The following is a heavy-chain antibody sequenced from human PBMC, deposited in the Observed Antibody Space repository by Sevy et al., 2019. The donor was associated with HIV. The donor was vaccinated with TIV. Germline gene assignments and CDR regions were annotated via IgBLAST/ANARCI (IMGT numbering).Heavy chain of an antibody. V-gene: IGHV1-18*01. CDR2: ISAYNGNT. CDR1: GYTFTSYG. CDR3: AIAHYGVNPGAYYFYYMDV. J-gene: IGHJ6*03. Sequence: ASVKVSCKASGYTFTSYGISWVRQAPGQGLEWMGWISAYNGNTNYAQKLQGRITMTTDTSTSTAYMELRSLRSDDTAVYYCAIAHYGVNPGAYYFYYMDVWGKGTTVTVSS. D-gene: IGHD4-17*01.